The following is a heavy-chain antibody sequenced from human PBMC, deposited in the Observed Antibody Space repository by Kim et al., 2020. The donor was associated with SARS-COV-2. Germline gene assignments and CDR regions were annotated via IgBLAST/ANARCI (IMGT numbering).Heavy chain of an antibody. D-gene: IGHD6-13*01. CDR3: ARGLVAAAATGWFDP. V-gene: IGHV4-34*01. CDR2: INHSGST. J-gene: IGHJ5*02. Sequence: SETLSLTCAVYGGSFSGYYWSWIRQPPGKGLEWIGEINHSGSTNYNPSLKSRVTISVDTSKNQFSLKLSSVTAADTAVYYCARGLVAAAATGWFDPWGQGTLVTVSS. CDR1: GGSFSGYY.